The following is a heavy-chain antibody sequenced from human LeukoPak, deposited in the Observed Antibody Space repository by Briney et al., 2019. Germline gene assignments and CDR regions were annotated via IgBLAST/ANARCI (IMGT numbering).Heavy chain of an antibody. D-gene: IGHD2-21*02. CDR1: GFTFTGYY. J-gene: IGHJ4*02. Sequence: ASVKLSCKASGFTFTGYYIHWVRQAPGQGLEWMGYINPHSGGTSSPQKFQGRVTMTTDTSISAAYMELSSLISDDTAMYYCVREGNELLSKNFDYWGRGTLVTVSS. CDR2: INPHSGGT. V-gene: IGHV1-2*02. CDR3: VREGNELLSKNFDY.